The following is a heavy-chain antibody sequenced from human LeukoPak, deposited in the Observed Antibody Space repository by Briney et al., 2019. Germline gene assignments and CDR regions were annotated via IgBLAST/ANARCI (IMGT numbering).Heavy chain of an antibody. D-gene: IGHD3-10*02. CDR1: GYTFTASG. Sequence: ASVKVSCTASGYTFTASGLCWVRQGPGQGLEWMGWSNPYNDITDYAQTFKGRVTMTTDTSTSTAYMELRSLRSDDTAVYYCARLFGELLLPSDHFYYMDVWGKGTAVTVSS. J-gene: IGHJ6*03. CDR2: SNPYNDIT. V-gene: IGHV1-18*01. CDR3: ARLFGELLLPSDHFYYMDV.